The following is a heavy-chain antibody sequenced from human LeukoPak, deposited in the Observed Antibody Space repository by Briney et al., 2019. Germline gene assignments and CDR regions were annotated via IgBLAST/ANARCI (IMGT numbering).Heavy chain of an antibody. J-gene: IGHJ4*02. Sequence: ASVKVSCKASGYTFTGYYIHWVRQAPGQGLECMGWINPNSGGTNYAQKFQGRVTMTRDTSISTAYMELSRLRSDDTDVYYCARDVGEYCSSTSCYASDYWGQGALVTVSS. CDR2: INPNSGGT. D-gene: IGHD2-2*01. CDR3: ARDVGEYCSSTSCYASDY. V-gene: IGHV1-2*02. CDR1: GYTFTGYY.